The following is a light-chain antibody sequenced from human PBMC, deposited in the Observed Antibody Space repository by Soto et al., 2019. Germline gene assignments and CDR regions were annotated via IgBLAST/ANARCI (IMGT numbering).Light chain of an antibody. V-gene: IGKV1-39*01. Sequence: DIQMTQSPSSLSASVGDRVTITCRASQIISTYLNWYQQKPGKAPKLLIYAASSLQSGVPSRFSGSGSGTDFSLTISSLQPEDFATYFCQQSYYTPLTFGGGTKVDIK. CDR3: QQSYYTPLT. J-gene: IGKJ4*01. CDR1: QIISTY. CDR2: AAS.